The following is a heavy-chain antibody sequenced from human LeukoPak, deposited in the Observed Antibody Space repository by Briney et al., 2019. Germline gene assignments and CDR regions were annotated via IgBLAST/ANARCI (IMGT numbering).Heavy chain of an antibody. V-gene: IGHV1-46*01. D-gene: IGHD3-10*01. CDR1: GYTFTSYC. CDR2: INPSGGST. Sequence: ASVKVSCKASGYTFTSYCMHWVRQAPGQGLEWMGVINPSGGSTSYAQKFQGRVTMTRDTSTSTVYMELSSLRSEDTAVYYCARDMGYYGSGSYQSLDYFDYWGQGTLVTVSS. J-gene: IGHJ4*02. CDR3: ARDMGYYGSGSYQSLDYFDY.